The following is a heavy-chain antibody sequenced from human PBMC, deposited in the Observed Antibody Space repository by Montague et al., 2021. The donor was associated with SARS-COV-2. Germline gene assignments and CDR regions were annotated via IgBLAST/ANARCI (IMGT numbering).Heavy chain of an antibody. J-gene: IGHJ1*01. Sequence: SETLSLTCGVFGASIRGNPWSWLRKPPGKGLEWIGDVRDTGTTNYNPSVRSRANISVDTSKAQFSLTLTSVNAADTAVYYCARFVKTGTTSAFDRWGQGTLVIVSS. D-gene: IGHD3-3*02. CDR3: ARFVKTGTTSAFDR. CDR1: GASIRGNP. V-gene: IGHV4-59*01. CDR2: VRDTGTT.